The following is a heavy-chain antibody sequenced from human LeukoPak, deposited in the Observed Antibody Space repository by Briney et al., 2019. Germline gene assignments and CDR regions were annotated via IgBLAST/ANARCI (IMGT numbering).Heavy chain of an antibody. Sequence: GGSLRLSCAASGFTFSSYSINWVRQAPGKGLEWVSSISSSSSYIYYADSVKGRFTISRDNSKNTLYLQMNSLRAEDTAVYYCAKVVQYTASTGTGLDYWGQGTLVTVSS. CDR3: AKVVQYTASTGTGLDY. D-gene: IGHD6-13*01. CDR1: GFTFSSYS. V-gene: IGHV3-21*01. CDR2: ISSSSSYI. J-gene: IGHJ4*02.